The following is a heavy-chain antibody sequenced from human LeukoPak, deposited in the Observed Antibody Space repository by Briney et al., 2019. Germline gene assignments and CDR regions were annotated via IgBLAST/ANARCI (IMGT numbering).Heavy chain of an antibody. CDR2: IDHTGST. CDR1: GDSITIYY. V-gene: IGHV4-59*01. Sequence: SETLSLTCSVPGDSITIYYWTWIRQPPGKGLEWIGYIDHTGSTNYSPSLNSRVTISRDTSKNHFSLKLSSLTAADTAVYYCVRADYSSSWSHEYFYMDVWGKGTTVTVSS. CDR3: VRADYSSSWSHEYFYMDV. D-gene: IGHD6-13*01. J-gene: IGHJ6*03.